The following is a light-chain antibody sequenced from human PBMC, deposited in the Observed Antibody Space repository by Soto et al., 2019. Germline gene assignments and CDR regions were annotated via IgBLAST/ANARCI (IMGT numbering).Light chain of an antibody. Sequence: EIVMTQSPATLSVSPGERATLSCRASQSIRSNLAWYQQKPGQTPRLLIYVASTRATGIPARFTGSGSGTDFTLTISSLQSEDCAIYYCQQYNNWPPTFGGGTKVEIK. CDR1: QSIRSN. J-gene: IGKJ4*01. CDR2: VAS. V-gene: IGKV3-15*01. CDR3: QQYNNWPPT.